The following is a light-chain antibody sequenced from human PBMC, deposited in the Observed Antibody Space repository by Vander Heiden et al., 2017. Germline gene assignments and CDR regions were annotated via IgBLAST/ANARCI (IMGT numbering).Light chain of an antibody. J-gene: IGLJ1*01. CDR1: SSDVGGYNY. CDR2: DVS. CDR3: CSYAGSYSYV. Sequence: QSALPPPRSVSGSPGRSVTISYTGTSSDVGGYNYVSWYQQHPGKAPKLMIYDVSKRPSGVPDRFSGSKSGNTASLTISGRQAEDEADYYCCSYAGSYSYVFGTGTKVTVL. V-gene: IGLV2-11*01.